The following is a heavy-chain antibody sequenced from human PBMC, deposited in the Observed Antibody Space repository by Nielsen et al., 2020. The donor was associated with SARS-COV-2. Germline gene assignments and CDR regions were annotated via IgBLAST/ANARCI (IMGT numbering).Heavy chain of an antibody. CDR3: AKDFSSYYYDSSFDY. CDR1: GFTFDDYA. Sequence: GGSLRLSCAASGFTFDDYAMHWVRQAPGKGLEWVSGISWNSGSIGYADSVKGRFTISRDNAKNSLYLQMNSLRAEDTALYYCAKDFSSYYYDSSFDYWGQGTLVTVSS. D-gene: IGHD3-22*01. CDR2: ISWNSGSI. V-gene: IGHV3-9*01. J-gene: IGHJ4*02.